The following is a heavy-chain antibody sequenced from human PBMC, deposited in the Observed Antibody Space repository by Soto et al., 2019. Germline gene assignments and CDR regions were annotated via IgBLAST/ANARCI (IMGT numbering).Heavy chain of an antibody. Sequence: GGSLRLSCAASGFTFSSYGMHWVRQAPGKGLEWVAVISYDGSNKYYADSVKGRFTISRDNSKNTLYLQMNSLRAEDTAVYYCAKASYDSSGYYAPPDVWGQGTTVTVSS. J-gene: IGHJ6*02. V-gene: IGHV3-30*18. CDR1: GFTFSSYG. CDR2: ISYDGSNK. D-gene: IGHD3-22*01. CDR3: AKASYDSSGYYAPPDV.